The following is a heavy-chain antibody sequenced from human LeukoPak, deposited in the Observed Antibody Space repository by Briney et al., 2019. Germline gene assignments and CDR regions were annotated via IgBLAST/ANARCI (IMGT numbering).Heavy chain of an antibody. CDR3: TTIRGFCSGRSCLGY. Sequence: GGSLRLSCAVSGFTFSHAWMSWVRQAPGKWLEWVGRIKSKIDGGTTDYAAPVKGRFTISRDDSKNTLYLQMNSLKSEDTAVYYCTTIRGFCSGRSCLGYWGQGTLVTVSS. CDR2: IKSKIDGGTT. J-gene: IGHJ4*02. CDR1: GFTFSHAW. V-gene: IGHV3-15*01. D-gene: IGHD2-15*01.